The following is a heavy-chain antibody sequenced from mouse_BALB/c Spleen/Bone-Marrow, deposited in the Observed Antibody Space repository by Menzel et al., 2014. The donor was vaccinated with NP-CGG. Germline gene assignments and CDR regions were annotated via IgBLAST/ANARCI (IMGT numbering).Heavy chain of an antibody. CDR2: IDPANVNT. Sequence: EVQLQQSGAELMKPGASVKVSCTASGFNIKDSYMHWVKQRPEQGLEWIGRIDPANVNTKYDPKFQGKATITVDPSSNTAYLQLSSLTSEDTAVYYGARRGDRYEAWFPYWGQGTLVTVSA. CDR1: GFNIKDSY. CDR3: ARRGDRYEAWFPY. D-gene: IGHD2-14*01. V-gene: IGHV14-3*02. J-gene: IGHJ3*01.